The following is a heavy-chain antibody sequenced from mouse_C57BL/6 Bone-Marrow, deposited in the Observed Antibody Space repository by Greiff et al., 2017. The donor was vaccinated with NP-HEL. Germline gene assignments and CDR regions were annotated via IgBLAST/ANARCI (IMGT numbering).Heavy chain of an antibody. Sequence: VQLQQSGAELARPGASVKLSCKASGYTFTSYGISWVKQRTGQGLEWIGEIYPRSGNTYYNEKFKGKATLTADKSSSTAYMELRSLTSEDSAVYFCARDSNTPAYWGQGTLVTVSA. CDR3: ARDSNTPAY. V-gene: IGHV1-81*01. CDR2: IYPRSGNT. CDR1: GYTFTSYG. J-gene: IGHJ3*01. D-gene: IGHD2-5*01.